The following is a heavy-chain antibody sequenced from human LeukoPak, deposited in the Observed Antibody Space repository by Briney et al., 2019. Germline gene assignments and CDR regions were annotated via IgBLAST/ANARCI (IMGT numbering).Heavy chain of an antibody. CDR3: ASTQTFDY. CDR2: IKQDGSEK. V-gene: IGHV3-7*05. Sequence: GGSLRLPCAASGFTFSNYWMRWVRQAPGKGLEWVANIKQDGSEKYYADSVKGQFTISRDNAKSSLYLQLNSLRVEDTAVYHCASTQTFDYWGQGTLVTVPS. J-gene: IGHJ4*02. CDR1: GFTFSNYW.